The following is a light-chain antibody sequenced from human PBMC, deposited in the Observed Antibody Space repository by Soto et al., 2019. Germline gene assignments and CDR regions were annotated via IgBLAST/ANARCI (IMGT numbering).Light chain of an antibody. Sequence: QSALTQPASVSGSPGQSITISCTGTSSDVGSYNLVSWYQQHPGKVPKFMIYEGSKRPSGVSNRFSGSKSGNTASLTISGLQAEDEADYYCCSYAGSFYVFGTGTKLTVL. J-gene: IGLJ1*01. CDR3: CSYAGSFYV. V-gene: IGLV2-23*01. CDR1: SSDVGSYNL. CDR2: EGS.